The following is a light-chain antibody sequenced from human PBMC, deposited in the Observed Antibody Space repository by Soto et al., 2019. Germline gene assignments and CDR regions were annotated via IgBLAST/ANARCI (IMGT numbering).Light chain of an antibody. J-gene: IGKJ1*01. V-gene: IGKV1-5*03. CDR2: KAS. Sequence: DIQMTQSPSTLSGSVADKVTITFRASQSISSWLAWYQQKPGKAPKLLIYKASSLESGVPSNFSGSGSGTEFTLSISSLQPDDFATYYCQQYNSYSWTFGQGTKVDIK. CDR3: QQYNSYSWT. CDR1: QSISSW.